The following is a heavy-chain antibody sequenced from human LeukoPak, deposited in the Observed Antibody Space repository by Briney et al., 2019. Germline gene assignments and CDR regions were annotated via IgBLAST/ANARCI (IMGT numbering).Heavy chain of an antibody. CDR2: IILNGGRA. Sequence: PGGSLRLSCAASGSTFDDYGMGWGRQPPGKGLGWVSGIILNGGRAGYAHSVKGRSTIYRDNAKNSLYLQMNSLRAEDTGLYYCARGGDYYDSSGYYLFDYWGQGTLVTVSS. CDR1: GSTFDDYG. J-gene: IGHJ4*02. CDR3: ARGGDYYDSSGYYLFDY. V-gene: IGHV3-20*04. D-gene: IGHD3-22*01.